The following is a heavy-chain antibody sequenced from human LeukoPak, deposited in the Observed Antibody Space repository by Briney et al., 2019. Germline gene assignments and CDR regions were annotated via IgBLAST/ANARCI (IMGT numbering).Heavy chain of an antibody. CDR2: ITYDGYYK. CDR1: GFTFSSYG. J-gene: IGHJ6*02. CDR3: AKDLISMVRGSPMDV. Sequence: PGRSLRLSCAASGFTFSSYGMHWVRQAPGKGLEWVALITYDGYYKYYADSVKGRFTISRDNSKNMYLQMNSLRAEDTAVYYCAKDLISMVRGSPMDVWGQGTTVTVSS. V-gene: IGHV3-30*18. D-gene: IGHD3-10*01.